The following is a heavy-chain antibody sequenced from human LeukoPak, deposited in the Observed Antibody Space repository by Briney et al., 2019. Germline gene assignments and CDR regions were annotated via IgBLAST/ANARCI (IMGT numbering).Heavy chain of an antibody. Sequence: ASVKVSCKASGYTFTIYYIHRVRQAPGQGLEWMGVINPSGAGTTYAQKFQGRVTMTRDTSTSTVYMELSSLRSEDTAVYYCAREDSSGFDFWGQGTLVTVSS. CDR1: GYTFTIYY. D-gene: IGHD3-22*01. CDR2: INPSGAGT. CDR3: AREDSSGFDF. V-gene: IGHV1-46*01. J-gene: IGHJ4*02.